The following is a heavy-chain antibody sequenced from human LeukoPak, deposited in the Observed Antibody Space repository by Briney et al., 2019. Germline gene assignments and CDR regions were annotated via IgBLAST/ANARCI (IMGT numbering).Heavy chain of an antibody. V-gene: IGHV4-39*01. D-gene: IGHD5-18*01. CDR1: GGSISSSSYY. CDR3: ARAGYSYDFDP. Sequence: SETLSLTCTVSGGSISSSSYYWGWIRQPPGKGLEWTGSIYYSGSTYYNPSLKSRVTISVDTSKNQFSLKLSSVTAADTAVYYCARAGYSYDFDPWGQGTLVTVSS. CDR2: IYYSGST. J-gene: IGHJ5*02.